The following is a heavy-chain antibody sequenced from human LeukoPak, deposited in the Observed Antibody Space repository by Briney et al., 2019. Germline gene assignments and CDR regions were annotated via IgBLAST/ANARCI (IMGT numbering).Heavy chain of an antibody. Sequence: GGSLRLSCAASGFTFSNAWMSWVRQAPGKGLEWVGRIKSKTDGGTTDYAAPVKGRFTISRDDSKNTPYLQMNSLKTEDTAVYYCTTVASPGIRVDYWGQGTLVTVSS. V-gene: IGHV3-15*01. D-gene: IGHD1-1*01. CDR3: TTVASPGIRVDY. J-gene: IGHJ4*02. CDR1: GFTFSNAW. CDR2: IKSKTDGGTT.